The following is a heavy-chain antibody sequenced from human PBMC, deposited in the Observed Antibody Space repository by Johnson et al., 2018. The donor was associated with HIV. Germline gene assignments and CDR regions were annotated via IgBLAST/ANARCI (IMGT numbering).Heavy chain of an antibody. V-gene: IGHV3-66*02. CDR3: ARERGGYSYGYDSDAFDI. J-gene: IGHJ3*02. CDR2: FHSGGST. CDR1: GFIVSSNY. D-gene: IGHD5-18*01. Sequence: EKPVESGGGLVQPGGSLRLSCAASGFIVSSNYMSRVRQAPGKGLEWVPVFHSGGSTYYADSVLGRFTISRDNSKNSLYLQMKRLRAEDTAVYYCARERGGYSYGYDSDAFDIWGQGTMVTVSS.